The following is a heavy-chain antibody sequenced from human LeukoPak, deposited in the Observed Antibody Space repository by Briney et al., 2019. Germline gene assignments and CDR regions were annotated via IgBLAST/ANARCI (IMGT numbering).Heavy chain of an antibody. CDR3: ASSGGRTSYGDYVDYFDF. Sequence: TGGSLRLSCAASGFTFSSYAMSWVRQAPGKGLEWVSAISGSGGSTYYADSVKGRFTISRDNAKNSLYLQMNSLRAEDTAVYYCASSGGRTSYGDYVDYFDFWGQGTLVTVSS. CDR1: GFTFSSYA. V-gene: IGHV3-23*01. D-gene: IGHD4-17*01. CDR2: ISGSGGST. J-gene: IGHJ4*02.